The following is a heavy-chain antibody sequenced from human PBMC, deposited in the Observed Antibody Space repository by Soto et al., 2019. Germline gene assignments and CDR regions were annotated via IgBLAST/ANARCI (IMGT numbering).Heavy chain of an antibody. V-gene: IGHV3-30*03. D-gene: IGHD4-17*01. J-gene: IGHJ4*02. CDR2: ISYDGSNK. CDR3: APDYGAFDY. Sequence: QVQLVESGGGVVQPGRSLRLSCAASGFTFSSYGMHWVRQAPGKGLEWVAVISYDGSNKYYADSVKGRFTISRDNSKNTLYPQMNSLRAEDTAVYYCAPDYGAFDYWGQGTLVTVSS. CDR1: GFTFSSYG.